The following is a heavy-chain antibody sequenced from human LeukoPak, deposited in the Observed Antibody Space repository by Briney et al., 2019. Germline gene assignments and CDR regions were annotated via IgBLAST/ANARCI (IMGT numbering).Heavy chain of an antibody. D-gene: IGHD2-21*02. CDR1: GGSFSGYY. V-gene: IGHV4-34*01. CDR2: INHSGST. CDR3: ARIPHIVVVTAFDAFDI. J-gene: IGHJ3*02. Sequence: SETLSLTCAVYGGSFSGYYWSWIRQPPGKGLEWIGEINHSGSTNYNPSLKSRVTISVDTSKNQFSLKLSSVTAADTAVYYCARIPHIVVVTAFDAFDIWGQGTMVTVSS.